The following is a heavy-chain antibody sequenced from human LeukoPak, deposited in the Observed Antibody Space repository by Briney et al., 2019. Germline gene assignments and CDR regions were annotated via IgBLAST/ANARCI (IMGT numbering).Heavy chain of an antibody. V-gene: IGHV4-59*11. Sequence: SETLSLTCTVSGGSISSHSWCWIRQPPGKGLEWIGYIFYSGPTNYSPSLKSRVTISVDTSKNQFSLRLSSVTAAATAVYYCARDYYDSRGDAFDIWGQGTMVTVSS. CDR2: IFYSGPT. J-gene: IGHJ3*02. CDR1: GGSISSHS. CDR3: ARDYYDSRGDAFDI. D-gene: IGHD3-22*01.